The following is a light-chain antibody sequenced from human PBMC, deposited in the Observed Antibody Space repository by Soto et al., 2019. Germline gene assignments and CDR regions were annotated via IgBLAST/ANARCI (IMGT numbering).Light chain of an antibody. CDR1: QSIGNS. J-gene: IGKJ4*01. V-gene: IGKV3-11*01. CDR2: DAF. Sequence: TVLTQSPATLSLSPGERATLSCKASQSIGNSLGWFQQKPGQAPRLLIDDAFNRATGIPARFTGSGSGSDCTLTISSLEPEDFGVYYCRQRYNWPLTFGGGTKVELK. CDR3: RQRYNWPLT.